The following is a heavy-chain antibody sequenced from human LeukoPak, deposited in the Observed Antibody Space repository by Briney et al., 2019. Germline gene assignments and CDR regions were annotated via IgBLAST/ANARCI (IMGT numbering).Heavy chain of an antibody. CDR1: GFTFDDYG. CDR2: ISYNGGST. D-gene: IGHD1-26*01. Sequence: PGGSLRLSCAASGFTFDDYGMHWVRQPPGKGLEWVSVISYNGGSTDYADSVKGRFTISRDNAKNSLYLQMSTLRPEDTALYYCAKHLRATNIYYFYGLDVWGQGTTVTVSS. J-gene: IGHJ6*02. V-gene: IGHV3-9*01. CDR3: AKHLRATNIYYFYGLDV.